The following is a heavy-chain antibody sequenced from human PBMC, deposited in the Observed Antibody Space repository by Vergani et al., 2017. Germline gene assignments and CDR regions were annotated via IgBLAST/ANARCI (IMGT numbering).Heavy chain of an antibody. CDR1: GGSISSGDYY. V-gene: IGHV4-30-4*08. Sequence: QVQLQESGPGLVKPSQTLSLTCTVSGGSISSGDYYWSWIRQPPGKGLEWIGYIYYSGSTYYNPSLTSRVTISVDTSKNQFSLKLSSVTAADTAVYYCARESFDFGVVTPTHWFDPWGQGTLVTVSS. CDR3: ARESFDFGVVTPTHWFDP. J-gene: IGHJ5*02. CDR2: IYYSGST. D-gene: IGHD3-3*01.